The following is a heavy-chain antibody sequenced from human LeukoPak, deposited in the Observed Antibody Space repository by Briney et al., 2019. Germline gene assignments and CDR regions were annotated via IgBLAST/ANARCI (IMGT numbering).Heavy chain of an antibody. Sequence: SETLSLTCTVSGGSISSSSYYWGWIRQPPGKGLEWIGSIYYSGSTYYNPSLKSRVTISVDTSKNQFSLKLSPVTAADTAVYYCARAQSSYYFDYWGQGALVTVSS. CDR1: GGSISSSSYY. CDR2: IYYSGST. V-gene: IGHV4-39*07. J-gene: IGHJ4*02. CDR3: ARAQSSYYFDY.